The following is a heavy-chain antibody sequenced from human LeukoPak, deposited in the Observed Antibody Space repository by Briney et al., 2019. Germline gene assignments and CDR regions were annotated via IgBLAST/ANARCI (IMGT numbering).Heavy chain of an antibody. CDR2: ISSNGGST. CDR1: GFTFSSYA. D-gene: IGHD2-21*02. J-gene: IGHJ6*03. V-gene: IGHV3-64*01. Sequence: GGSLRLSCAASGFTFSSYAMHLVRQAPGKGLEYVSAISSNGGSTYYPNSVKGRFTISRDNFKNTLYLQMGSLRAEDMAVYYCARVAGHCGGDCYSYYYYMDVWGKGTTVTVSS. CDR3: ARVAGHCGGDCYSYYYYMDV.